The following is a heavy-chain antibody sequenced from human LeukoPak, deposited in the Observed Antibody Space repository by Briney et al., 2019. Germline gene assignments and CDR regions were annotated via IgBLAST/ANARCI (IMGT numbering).Heavy chain of an antibody. Sequence: SETLSLTCTVPGGSISSYYWSWLRQPAGKGLEWIGRVYTSGNANYNPSLKSRVTMSLDTSKNQFSLKLNSVTAADTAVYYCAGLGGYCTNAVCYSTFDIWGQGTMVTVSS. CDR3: AGLGGYCTNAVCYSTFDI. D-gene: IGHD2-8*01. J-gene: IGHJ3*02. CDR1: GGSISSYY. V-gene: IGHV4-4*07. CDR2: VYTSGNA.